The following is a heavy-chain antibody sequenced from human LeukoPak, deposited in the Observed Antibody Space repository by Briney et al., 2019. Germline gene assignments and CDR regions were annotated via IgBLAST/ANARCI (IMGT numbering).Heavy chain of an antibody. J-gene: IGHJ4*02. V-gene: IGHV3-30*18. CDR1: GFTFGSYG. Sequence: PGRSLRLSCAASGFTFGSYGMHWVRQAPGKGLEWVAVISYDGSNKYYADSVKGRFTISRDNSKNTLYLQMNSLRAEDTAVYYCAKPMVRGALDYWGQGTLVTVSP. D-gene: IGHD3-10*01. CDR3: AKPMVRGALDY. CDR2: ISYDGSNK.